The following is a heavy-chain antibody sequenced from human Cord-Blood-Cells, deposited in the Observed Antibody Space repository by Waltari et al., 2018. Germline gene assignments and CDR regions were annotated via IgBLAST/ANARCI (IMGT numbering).Heavy chain of an antibody. Sequence: QVQLQQWGAGLLKPSETLSLTCAVYGGSFSGYYWSWIRQPPGKGLEWFGEINHSGSTNYNPSLKSRVTISVDTSKNQFSLKLSSVTAADTAVYYCARGPLYGSGSYYFDYWGQGTLVTVSS. J-gene: IGHJ4*02. D-gene: IGHD3-10*01. CDR1: GGSFSGYY. V-gene: IGHV4-34*01. CDR3: ARGPLYGSGSYYFDY. CDR2: INHSGST.